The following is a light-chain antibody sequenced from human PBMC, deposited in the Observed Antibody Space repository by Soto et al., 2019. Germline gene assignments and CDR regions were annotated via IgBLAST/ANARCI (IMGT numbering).Light chain of an antibody. CDR3: QQYNSYTST. CDR2: DAS. Sequence: DIQMTQSPSTLSASLGVRVTITCRASQSISSWLAWYQQKPGKAPKLLIYDASSLESGVPSRFRGSGSGTEFTLTISSLQPDDFETYYCQQYNSYTSTFGQGTKVDI. CDR1: QSISSW. V-gene: IGKV1-5*01. J-gene: IGKJ1*01.